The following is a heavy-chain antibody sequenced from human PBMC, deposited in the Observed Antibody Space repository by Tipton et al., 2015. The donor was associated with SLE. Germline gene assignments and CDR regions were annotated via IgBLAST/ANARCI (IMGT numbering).Heavy chain of an antibody. CDR1: GGSISSSSYY. D-gene: IGHD4-17*01. Sequence: TLSLTCTVSGGSISSSSYYWGWIRRPPGKGLEWIGSIYYSGSTYYNPSLKSRVTISVDTSKNQFSLKLSSVTAADTAVYYCASRTTVTTTDYWGQGTLVTVSS. V-gene: IGHV4-39*01. CDR3: ASRTTVTTTDY. CDR2: IYYSGST. J-gene: IGHJ4*02.